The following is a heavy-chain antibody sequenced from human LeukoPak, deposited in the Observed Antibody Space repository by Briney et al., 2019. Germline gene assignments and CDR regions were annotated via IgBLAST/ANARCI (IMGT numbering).Heavy chain of an antibody. V-gene: IGHV1-69*06. D-gene: IGHD4-11*01. J-gene: IGHJ5*02. CDR3: ARIPPPHPSNPYRTWFDP. Sequence: SVKVSCTASGGTFSSYAISWVRQAPGQGLEWMGGIIPVFGTANYAHKLQGRVTITGDKSTNTAYMELSSLRSEDTAVYSCARIPPPHPSNPYRTWFDPSGQGTLVTVSS. CDR2: IIPVFGTA. CDR1: GGTFSSYA.